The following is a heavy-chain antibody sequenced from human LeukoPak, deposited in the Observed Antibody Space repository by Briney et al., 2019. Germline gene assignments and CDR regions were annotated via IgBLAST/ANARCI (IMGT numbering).Heavy chain of an antibody. CDR1: GGTFSSYA. Sequence: ASVKVSCKASGGTFSSYAISWVRQAPGQGLEWMGGIIPIFGTANYAQKFQGRVTITADESTSTAYMELSSLRSEDTAVYYCARALWNERFTIDYWGQGTLVTVSS. D-gene: IGHD1-1*01. V-gene: IGHV1-69*01. CDR2: IIPIFGTA. CDR3: ARALWNERFTIDY. J-gene: IGHJ4*02.